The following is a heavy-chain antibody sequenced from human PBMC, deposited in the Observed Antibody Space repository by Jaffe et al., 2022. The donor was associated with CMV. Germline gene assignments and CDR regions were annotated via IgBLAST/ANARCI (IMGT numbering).Heavy chain of an antibody. Sequence: QVQLVESGGGVVQPGRSLRLSCAASGFTFSSYGMHWVRQAPGKGLEWVAVIWYDGSNKYYADSVKGRFTISRDNSKNTLYLQMNSLRAEDTAVYYCARRGYSGYDSSSYYGMDVWGQGTTVTVSS. D-gene: IGHD5-12*01. J-gene: IGHJ6*02. CDR2: IWYDGSNK. V-gene: IGHV3-33*01. CDR1: GFTFSSYG. CDR3: ARRGYSGYDSSSYYGMDV.